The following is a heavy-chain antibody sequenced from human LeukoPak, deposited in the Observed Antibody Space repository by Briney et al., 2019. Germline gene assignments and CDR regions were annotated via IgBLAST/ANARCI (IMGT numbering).Heavy chain of an antibody. CDR2: IYHSGST. CDR1: GYPISSGYY. J-gene: IGHJ4*02. D-gene: IGHD7-27*01. CDR3: ARLRSNWGFDY. V-gene: IGHV4-38-2*01. Sequence: SSETLSLTCAVSGYPISSGYYWGWIRQPPGKGLEWIGSIYHSGSTYYNPSLKSRVTISVDTSKNQFSLKLSSVTAADTAVYYCARLRSNWGFDYWGQGTLVTVSS.